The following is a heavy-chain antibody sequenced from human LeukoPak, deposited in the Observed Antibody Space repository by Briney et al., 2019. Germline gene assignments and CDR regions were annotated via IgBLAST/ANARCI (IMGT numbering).Heavy chain of an antibody. D-gene: IGHD6-13*01. Sequence: AGGSLRLSCAASGFTFSDYWMHWVRQSPGEGLVWVSRVDCDGCSTSYADSVKGRFTISRDNAKNTLSLQMNSLRAEDTAVYNCARDRSISAAGDTYWGQGKLVTVSS. CDR2: VDCDGCST. CDR3: ARDRSISAAGDTY. CDR1: GFTFSDYW. V-gene: IGHV3-74*01. J-gene: IGHJ4*02.